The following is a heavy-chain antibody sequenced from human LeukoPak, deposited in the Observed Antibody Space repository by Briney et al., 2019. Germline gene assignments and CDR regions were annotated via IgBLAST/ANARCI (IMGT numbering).Heavy chain of an antibody. J-gene: IGHJ3*02. CDR2: ISAYNGNT. CDR1: GYTFTSYG. CDR3: AKDQGYCGGDCRDAFDI. D-gene: IGHD2-21*02. V-gene: IGHV1-18*01. Sequence: ASVKVSCKASGYTFTSYGISWVLQAPGQELEWMGWISAYNGNTNYAQKLQGSVKMTTDTSTRTAYLELRSLRSDDTAVYYGAKDQGYCGGDCRDAFDIWGQGTMVTVSS.